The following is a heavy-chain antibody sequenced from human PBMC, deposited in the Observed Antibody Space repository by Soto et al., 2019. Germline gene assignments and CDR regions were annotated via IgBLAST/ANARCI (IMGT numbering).Heavy chain of an antibody. Sequence: QVQLVQSGAEVKKPGASVKVSCKASGYTFTSYGSIWVRQAPVQGLEWMGWISAYNGNTNYAQKLQGRVTMTTDTSTSTAYIELRSLTSDDTAVYYCALRSAFDIWGQWTTDTVSS. CDR1: GYTFTSYG. J-gene: IGHJ3*02. CDR3: ALRSAFDI. CDR2: ISAYNGNT. V-gene: IGHV1-18*01.